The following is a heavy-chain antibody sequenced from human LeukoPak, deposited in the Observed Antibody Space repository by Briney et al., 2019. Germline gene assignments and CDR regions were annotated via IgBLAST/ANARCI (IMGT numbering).Heavy chain of an antibody. D-gene: IGHD6-6*01. Sequence: KTSETPSLTCTVSGGSISSSSYSWGWIRQPPGKGLEWIGSIYYSGSTYYNPSLKSRVTISVDTSKNQFSLKLSSVTAADTAVYYCARRDSSSDYWGQGTLVTVSS. CDR3: ARRDSSSDY. V-gene: IGHV4-39*01. J-gene: IGHJ4*02. CDR2: IYYSGST. CDR1: GGSISSSSYS.